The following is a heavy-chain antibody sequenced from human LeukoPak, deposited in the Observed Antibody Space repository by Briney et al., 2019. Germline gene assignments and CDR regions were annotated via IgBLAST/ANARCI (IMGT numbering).Heavy chain of an antibody. J-gene: IGHJ5*02. CDR2: ISSSSSTI. D-gene: IGHD1-26*01. Sequence: PGGSLRLSCAASGFTFSSYSMNRVRQAPGKGLEWVSYISSSSSTIYYADSVKGRFTISRDNAKNSLYLQMNSLRAEDTAVYYCARVKGAPRNWFDPWGQGTLVTVSS. CDR3: ARVKGAPRNWFDP. V-gene: IGHV3-48*01. CDR1: GFTFSSYS.